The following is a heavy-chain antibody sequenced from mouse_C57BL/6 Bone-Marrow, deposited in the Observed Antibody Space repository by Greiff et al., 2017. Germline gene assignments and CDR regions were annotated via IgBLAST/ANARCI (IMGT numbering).Heavy chain of an antibody. V-gene: IGHV1-64*01. CDR1: GYTFTSYW. D-gene: IGHD2-4*01. J-gene: IGHJ4*01. CDR3: ARWGITGRLGSYYAMDY. Sequence: VQLQQPGAELVKPGASVTLSCKASGYTFTSYWLHWVKQRPGQGLEWIGMIHPNSGSTNYNEKFKSKATLTVDKSSSTAYMQLSSLTSEDSAVYYCARWGITGRLGSYYAMDYWGQGTSVTVSS. CDR2: IHPNSGST.